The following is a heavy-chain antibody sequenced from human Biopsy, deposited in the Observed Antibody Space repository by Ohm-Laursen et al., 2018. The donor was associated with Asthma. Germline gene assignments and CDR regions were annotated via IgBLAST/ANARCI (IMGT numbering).Heavy chain of an antibody. CDR3: ATFPYGDYLPLDY. CDR1: GFSFSRYG. D-gene: IGHD4-17*01. V-gene: IGHV3-30*03. Sequence: SLRLSCTASGFSFSRYGMHWVRQAPGKGLEWVAVISFDGSNKYYGDSVKGRFTIARDNSKNTLYLQMNSLRAEDTAVYYCATFPYGDYLPLDYWGQGTLVTVSS. J-gene: IGHJ4*02. CDR2: ISFDGSNK.